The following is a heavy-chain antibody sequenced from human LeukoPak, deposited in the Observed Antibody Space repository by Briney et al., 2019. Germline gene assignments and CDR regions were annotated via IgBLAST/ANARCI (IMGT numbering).Heavy chain of an antibody. CDR3: ATGDDYGDSRGAFDI. V-gene: IGHV4-59*01. CDR1: GGSISDYS. Sequence: SETLSLTCTVSGGSISDYSWTWIRQPPGKGLEWIGNISYIGSTNYSPPLKSRVTISIDTSKSQFSLKLSSVTAADTAVYYCATGDDYGDSRGAFDIWGQGTMVTVSS. D-gene: IGHD4-17*01. J-gene: IGHJ3*02. CDR2: ISYIGST.